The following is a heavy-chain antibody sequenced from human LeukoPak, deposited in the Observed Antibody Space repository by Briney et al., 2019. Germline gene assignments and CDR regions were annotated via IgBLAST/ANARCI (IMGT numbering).Heavy chain of an antibody. Sequence: AGGSLRLSCAASGFTFSSYDMHWVRQATGKGLEWVSAIGTAGDTYYPGSVKGRFTISRENAKNSLYLQMNSLRAGDTAVYYSARRSSGWNGEYYFDYWGQGTLVTVSS. V-gene: IGHV3-13*01. J-gene: IGHJ4*02. CDR3: ARRSSGWNGEYYFDY. CDR2: IGTAGDT. CDR1: GFTFSSYD. D-gene: IGHD6-19*01.